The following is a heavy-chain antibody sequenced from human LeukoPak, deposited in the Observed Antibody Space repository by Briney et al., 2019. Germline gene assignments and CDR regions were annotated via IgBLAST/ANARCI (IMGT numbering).Heavy chain of an antibody. CDR1: GFTFSSYA. J-gene: IGHJ4*02. V-gene: IGHV3-23*01. CDR3: AKDRGDYSNYRPYYFDY. CDR2: ISGSGGST. D-gene: IGHD4-11*01. Sequence: GGSLRLSCAASGFTFSSYAMSWVRQAPGKGLEWASAISGSGGSTYYADSVKGRFTISRDNSKNTLYLQMNSLRAEDTAVYYCAKDRGDYSNYRPYYFDYWGQGTLVTVSS.